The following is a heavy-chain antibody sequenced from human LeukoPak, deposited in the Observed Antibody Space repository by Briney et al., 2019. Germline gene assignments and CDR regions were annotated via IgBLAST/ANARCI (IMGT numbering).Heavy chain of an antibody. CDR3: VRGGEPGFDY. J-gene: IGHJ4*02. D-gene: IGHD3-16*01. Sequence: GSLRLSCAASRFTFSSYGMHWVRQAAGKGLEWVSGIATNGVTFYAPSVRGRFTMSRDNAQDSSFLQMDSLRAGDTALYYCVRGGEPGFDYWGQGILVTVSS. V-gene: IGHV3-13*01. CDR2: IATNGVT. CDR1: RFTFSSYG.